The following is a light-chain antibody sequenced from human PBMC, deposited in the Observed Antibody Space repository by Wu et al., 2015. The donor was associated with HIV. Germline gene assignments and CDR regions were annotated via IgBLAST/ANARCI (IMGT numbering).Light chain of an antibody. CDR1: QSIDSW. CDR2: KAF. J-gene: IGKJ2*01. CDR3: QQYNVYPYT. Sequence: VGDRVTITCRASQSIDSWLAWYQQKPGKAPNLLIYKAFTLERGVPSRFSGSGSGTEFTLTISSLQSDDFATYYCQQYNVYPYTFGQGTKLEIK. V-gene: IGKV1-5*03.